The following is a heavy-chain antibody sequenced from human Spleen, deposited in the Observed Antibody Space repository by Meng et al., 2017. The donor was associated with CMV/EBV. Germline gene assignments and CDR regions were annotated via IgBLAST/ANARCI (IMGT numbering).Heavy chain of an antibody. J-gene: IGHJ5*02. V-gene: IGHV4-39*07. CDR1: GGSISSSSYY. D-gene: IGHD6-13*01. Sequence: QRQLPESGPGLVKPSETLSLTCTVSGGSISSSSYYWGWIRQPPGKGLEWIGSIYYSGSTYYNPSLKSRVTISVDTSKNQFSLKLSSVTAADTAVYYCARDRGAAAGGFDPWGQGTLVTVSS. CDR2: IYYSGST. CDR3: ARDRGAAAGGFDP.